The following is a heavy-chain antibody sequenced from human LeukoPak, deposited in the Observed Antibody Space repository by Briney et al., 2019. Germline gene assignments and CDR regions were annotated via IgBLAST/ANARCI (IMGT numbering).Heavy chain of an antibody. CDR1: GFTFSSYA. CDR3: ARKPFYGSGIGH. V-gene: IGHV3-64*01. J-gene: IGHJ4*02. CDR2: ISSNGGST. Sequence: GGSLRLSCAASGFTFSSYAMHWVRQAPGKGLEYVSAISSNGGSTYYANSVKGRFTISRDNSKNTLYLQMGSLRAEDMAVYYCARKPFYGSGIGHWGQGTLVTVSS. D-gene: IGHD3-10*01.